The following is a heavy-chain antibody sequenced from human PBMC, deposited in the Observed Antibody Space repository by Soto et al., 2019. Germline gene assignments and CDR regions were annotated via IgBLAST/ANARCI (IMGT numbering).Heavy chain of an antibody. Sequence: GGSLRLSCAASGFTFSSYGMHWVRQAPGKGLEWVAVISYDGSNKYYADSVRGRFTISRDNSKNTLYLQMNSLRAEDTAVYYCAATVTSGSDAFDIWGQGTMVTVSS. CDR3: AATVTSGSDAFDI. V-gene: IGHV3-30*03. CDR2: ISYDGSNK. CDR1: GFTFSSYG. D-gene: IGHD4-17*01. J-gene: IGHJ3*02.